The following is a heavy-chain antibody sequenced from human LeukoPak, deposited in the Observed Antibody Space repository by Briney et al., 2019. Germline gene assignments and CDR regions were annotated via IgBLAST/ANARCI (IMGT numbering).Heavy chain of an antibody. CDR3: ARWGAGYSENAFDI. J-gene: IGHJ3*02. D-gene: IGHD6-13*01. CDR1: GGSISSSSYY. V-gene: IGHV4-39*01. CDR2: IYYSGST. Sequence: PSETLSITCTVSGGSISSSSYYWGWIRQPPGKGLEWIGSIYYSGSTYYNPSLKSRVTISVDTSKNQFSLKLSSVTAADTAVYYCARWGAGYSENAFDIWGQGTMVTVSS.